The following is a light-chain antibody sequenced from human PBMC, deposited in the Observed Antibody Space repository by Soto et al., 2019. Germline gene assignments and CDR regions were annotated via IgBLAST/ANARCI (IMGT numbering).Light chain of an antibody. CDR1: QRVSSSY. Sequence: ELVFTQSPGTLSLSPGERATLSCRASQRVSSSYLAWYQQTPCQAPRLLIYAASSRATGIPDRFSGSGSGTDFTLTISSLQPEDFAIYYCQQYDTSPITFGQGTKVDIK. V-gene: IGKV3-20*01. CDR3: QQYDTSPIT. J-gene: IGKJ1*01. CDR2: AAS.